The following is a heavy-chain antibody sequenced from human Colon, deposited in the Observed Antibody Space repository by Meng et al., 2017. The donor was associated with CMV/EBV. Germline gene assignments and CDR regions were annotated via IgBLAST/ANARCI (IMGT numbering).Heavy chain of an antibody. CDR2: IWSEGSDK. D-gene: IGHD6-13*01. V-gene: IGHV3-33*06. Sequence: GESLKISCAASGFTFRNFAMHWVRQAPGKGLEWVAVIWSEGSDKFYAGSVKGRFTISRDNSKNTLSLEMSSLRAEDTGVYYCAKDSYMSSWFGAFDVWGLGTKVTVSS. CDR1: GFTFRNFA. CDR3: AKDSYMSSWFGAFDV. J-gene: IGHJ3*01.